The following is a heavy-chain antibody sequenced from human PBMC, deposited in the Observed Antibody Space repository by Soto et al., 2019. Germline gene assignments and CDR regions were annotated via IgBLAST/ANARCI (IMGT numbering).Heavy chain of an antibody. D-gene: IGHD3-16*01. CDR3: AHPRGYGVFDAYDI. Sequence: PGGSLRLSCAASGFTFNTFALTWVRQAPGKGLEWVSSITVDGGSTYYVDSVKGRFTVSRDNYMNTLYLQMNSLRIEDTAVYYCAHPRGYGVFDAYDIWGQGTLVTVSS. V-gene: IGHV3-23*01. CDR1: GFTFNTFA. CDR2: ITVDGGST. J-gene: IGHJ4*02.